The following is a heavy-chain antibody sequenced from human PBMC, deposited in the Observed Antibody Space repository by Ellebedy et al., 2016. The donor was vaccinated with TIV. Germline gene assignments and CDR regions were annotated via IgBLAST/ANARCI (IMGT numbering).Heavy chain of an antibody. CDR1: GLILGDYA. J-gene: IGHJ4*02. V-gene: IGHV3-30-3*01. Sequence: PGGPLRLSCAASGLILGDYAAHWVRQAPGKGLQWVAVISFDGGKTEYADSVKGRFTISRDNSKNTLYLQMDSLRAEDTAMYFCARDLYYGGYDIFDHWGQGTLVTVSS. CDR3: ARDLYYGGYDIFDH. CDR2: ISFDGGKT. D-gene: IGHD4-17*01.